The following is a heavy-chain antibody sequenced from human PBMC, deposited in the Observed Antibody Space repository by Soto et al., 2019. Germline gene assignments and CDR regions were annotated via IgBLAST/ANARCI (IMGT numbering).Heavy chain of an antibody. Sequence: QTPGKGLEWIGSIYYSGSTYYNPSLKSRVTISVDTSKNQFSLKLSSVTAADMAVYYCERHKYHRSGPSAYWGQGTLVTVSS. CDR3: ERHKYHRSGPSAY. D-gene: IGHD3-22*01. V-gene: IGHV4-39*01. J-gene: IGHJ4*02. CDR2: IYYSGST.